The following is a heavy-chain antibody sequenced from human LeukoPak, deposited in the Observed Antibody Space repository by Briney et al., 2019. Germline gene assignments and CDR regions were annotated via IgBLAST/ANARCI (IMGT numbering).Heavy chain of an antibody. CDR3: AGEGMYCSSSSCYE. V-gene: IGHV4-30-4*01. D-gene: IGHD2-2*01. J-gene: IGHJ4*02. CDR2: IYFSGTT. CDR1: GGSISSGDYY. Sequence: PSETLSLTCTVSGGSISSGDYYWSWIRQPPGKGLEWIGYIYFSGTTYYNPSLKSRVTISVDTSKNQFSLNLSSVTAADTAVYYCAGEGMYCSSSSCYEWGQGSLVTVSP.